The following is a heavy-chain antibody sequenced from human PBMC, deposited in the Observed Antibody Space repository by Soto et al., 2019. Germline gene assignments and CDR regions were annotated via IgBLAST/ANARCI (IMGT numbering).Heavy chain of an antibody. CDR3: AGDSGYSNYAFDF. CDR2: IIPILGRA. J-gene: IGHJ4*02. CDR1: GGSVSSYT. D-gene: IGHD4-4*01. Sequence: QVQLVQSGAEVKKPGTSVKVSCEASGGSVSSYTLSWVRQAPGQGLEWMGRIIPILGRANYAQKFQDRVTITADKSTSTAYMELSSLRSEATAVYFCAGDSGYSNYAFDFWGQGTLITVSS. V-gene: IGHV1-69*08.